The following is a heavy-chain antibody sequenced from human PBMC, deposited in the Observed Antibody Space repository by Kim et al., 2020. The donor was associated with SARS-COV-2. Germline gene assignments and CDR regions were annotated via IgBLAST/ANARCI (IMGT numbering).Heavy chain of an antibody. Sequence: PSLKSRVTISVDTSKNQFSLKLSSVTAADTAVYYCARHDPKDISDDAFDIWDQGTMVTVSS. D-gene: IGHD6-19*01. V-gene: IGHV4-39*01. J-gene: IGHJ3*02. CDR3: ARHDPKDISDDAFDI.